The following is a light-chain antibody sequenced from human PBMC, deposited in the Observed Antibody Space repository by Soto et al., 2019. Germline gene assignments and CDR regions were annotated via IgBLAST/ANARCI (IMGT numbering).Light chain of an antibody. V-gene: IGKV1-5*01. Sequence: DIQMTQSPSTLSASVGDRFTITCLASQSISSWLACYQQKPGKATKLMIYDASSLESGVPSRFSGSGPGKEFTITISSLQPDDFATYYCQQYNSYRLTFGGGTKVAIK. J-gene: IGKJ4*01. CDR1: QSISSW. CDR2: DAS. CDR3: QQYNSYRLT.